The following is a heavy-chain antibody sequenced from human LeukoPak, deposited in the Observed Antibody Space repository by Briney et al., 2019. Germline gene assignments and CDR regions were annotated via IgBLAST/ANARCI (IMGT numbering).Heavy chain of an antibody. CDR2: ISSSGSTI. CDR3: ARDPLSPWAFDI. V-gene: IGHV3-11*01. D-gene: IGHD2/OR15-2a*01. J-gene: IGHJ3*02. CDR1: GFTFSYYY. Sequence: GGSLTLSCAASGFTFSYYYMIWIRQAPGKGLEWVSYISSSGSTIYYADSVKGRFTISRDNVKNSLYLQMNRLRAEDTAVYYCARDPLSPWAFDIWGQGTMVTVSS.